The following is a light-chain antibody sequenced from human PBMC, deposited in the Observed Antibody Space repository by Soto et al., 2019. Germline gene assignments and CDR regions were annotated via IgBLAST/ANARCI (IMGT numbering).Light chain of an antibody. V-gene: IGKV3-20*01. CDR2: GAS. J-gene: IGKJ1*01. CDR1: QSVSNNY. Sequence: EIVLTQSPGTLSLSPGDRATPSCRASQSVSNNYLAWYQQKPGQAPRLSIYGASNRATGIPDRFSGSGSGTDFTLTISRLEPEDFAVYYCQQYGSSGTFGQGTKVENK. CDR3: QQYGSSGT.